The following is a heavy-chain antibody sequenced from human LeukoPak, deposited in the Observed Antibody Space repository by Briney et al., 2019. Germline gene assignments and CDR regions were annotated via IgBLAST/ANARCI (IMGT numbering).Heavy chain of an antibody. CDR1: GGSFSGYY. CDR3: ARGAEYSSSPRSDGY. D-gene: IGHD6-6*01. J-gene: IGHJ4*02. V-gene: IGHV4-34*01. Sequence: SETLSLTCAVYGGSFSGYYWSWICQPPGKGLEWIGEINHSGSTNYNPSLKSRVTISVDTSKNQFSLKLSSVTAADTAVYYCARGAEYSSSPRSDGYWGQGTLVTVSS. CDR2: INHSGST.